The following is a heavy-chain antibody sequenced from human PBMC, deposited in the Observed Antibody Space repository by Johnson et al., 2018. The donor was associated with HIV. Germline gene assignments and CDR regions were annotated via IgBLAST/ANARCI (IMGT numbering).Heavy chain of an antibody. D-gene: IGHD2-2*01. J-gene: IGHJ3*02. Sequence: VQLVESGGGLVQPGGSLRLSCAASGFTFSSYWMSWVRQAPGKGLEWVATIKQDGSEKYYVDSVKGRFTISSDNAKNSLYLQMNSLRAEDTAVYYCARVYARTPGAFDIWGQGTMVTVSS. V-gene: IGHV3-7*01. CDR2: IKQDGSEK. CDR3: ARVYARTPGAFDI. CDR1: GFTFSSYW.